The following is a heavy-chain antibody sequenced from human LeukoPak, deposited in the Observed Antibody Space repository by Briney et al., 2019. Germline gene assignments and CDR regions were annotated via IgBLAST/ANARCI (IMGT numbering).Heavy chain of an antibody. J-gene: IGHJ4*02. D-gene: IGHD3-22*01. CDR2: VNPYTGNT. V-gene: IGHV1-18*01. CDR1: GNTFTSHG. Sequence: ASVKVSCKGSGNTFTSHGFSWVRQAPGQGLEWMGWVNPYTGNTNYAQKLQGRVTMTADTSTSTAYMELRSLRSDDTAVYYCARVGSYHSSGYYHGDYWGQGTLVTVSS. CDR3: ARVGSYHSSGYYHGDY.